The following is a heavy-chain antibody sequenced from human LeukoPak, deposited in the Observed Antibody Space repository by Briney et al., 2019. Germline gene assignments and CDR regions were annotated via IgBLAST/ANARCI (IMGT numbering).Heavy chain of an antibody. Sequence: GSLRLSCAASGFTFSSYAMSWVRQAPGKGLEWVSAISGSGGSTYYADSVKGRFTISRDNSKNTPYLQMNSLRAEDTAVYYCAAVIAAAGTSNDYWGQGTLVTVSS. D-gene: IGHD6-13*01. V-gene: IGHV3-23*01. CDR3: AAVIAAAGTSNDY. J-gene: IGHJ4*02. CDR2: ISGSGGST. CDR1: GFTFSSYA.